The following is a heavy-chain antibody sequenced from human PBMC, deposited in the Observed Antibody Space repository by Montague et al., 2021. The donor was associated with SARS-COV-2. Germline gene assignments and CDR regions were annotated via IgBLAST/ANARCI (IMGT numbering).Heavy chain of an antibody. CDR2: ISSSSGNI. V-gene: IGHV3-48*02. CDR1: GFIFSSYS. Sequence: SRRLSLAASGFIFSSYSMHWVRQAPGKGLEWVSYISSSSGNIYYADSVKGRFTISRDNAKNSLYLQMNSLRDEDTAVYYCARDRPPSVWGTDAFDIWGQGTMVTVSS. D-gene: IGHD7-27*01. J-gene: IGHJ3*02. CDR3: ARDRPPSVWGTDAFDI.